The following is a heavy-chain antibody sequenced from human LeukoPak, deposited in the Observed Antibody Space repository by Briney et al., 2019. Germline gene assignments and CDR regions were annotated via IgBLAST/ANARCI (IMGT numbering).Heavy chain of an antibody. J-gene: IGHJ4*02. D-gene: IGHD6-19*01. CDR3: ARHRSSGFDY. V-gene: IGHV4-59*08. Sequence: SETLSLTCSVSGGSISSYYWSWIRQPPGKGLEWMGYIYYSGSTKYNPSLTSRVTISVDMSKNQFSLSLSSVTAADTAVYFCARHRSSGFDYWGQGTLVTVSS. CDR1: GGSISSYY. CDR2: IYYSGST.